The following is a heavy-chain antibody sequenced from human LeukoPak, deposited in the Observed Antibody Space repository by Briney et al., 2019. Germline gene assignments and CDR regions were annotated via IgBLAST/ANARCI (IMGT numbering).Heavy chain of an antibody. D-gene: IGHD6-19*01. CDR1: GGSFSGYY. Sequence: PSETLSLTCAVYGGSFSGYYWSWIRQPPGKGLEWIGYIYYSGSTNYNPSLKSRVTISVDTSKNQFSLKLSSVTAADTAVYYCARAIAVAFQFDYRGQGTLVTVSS. CDR2: IYYSGST. J-gene: IGHJ4*02. CDR3: ARAIAVAFQFDY. V-gene: IGHV4-59*01.